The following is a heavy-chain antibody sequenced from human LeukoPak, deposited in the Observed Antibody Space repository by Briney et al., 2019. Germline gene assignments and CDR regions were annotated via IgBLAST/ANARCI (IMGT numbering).Heavy chain of an antibody. CDR2: IYYGGST. J-gene: IGHJ4*02. CDR3: ARHQGYSAITLPFDY. V-gene: IGHV4-59*08. D-gene: IGHD3-16*01. Sequence: SETLSLTCTVSGGSMSSYYWSWIRQPPGKGLEWIGCIYYGGSTNYNPSLKSRVAISVDTSKNQFSLKLSSVTAADTAVYYCARHQGYSAITLPFDYWGQGTLVTVSS. CDR1: GGSMSSYY.